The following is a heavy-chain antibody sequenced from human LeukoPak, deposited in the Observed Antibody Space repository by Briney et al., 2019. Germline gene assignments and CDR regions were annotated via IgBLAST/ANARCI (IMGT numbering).Heavy chain of an antibody. CDR3: AREWCSGGSCYVASAPFDY. J-gene: IGHJ4*02. V-gene: IGHV1-69*04. CDR2: IIPILGIA. D-gene: IGHD2-15*01. CDR1: GGTFSSYA. Sequence: ASVKVSCKASGGTFSSYAISWVRQAPGQGLEWMGRIIPILGIANYAQKFQGRVTITADKSTSTAYMELSSLRSEDTAVYYCAREWCSGGSCYVASAPFDYWGQGTLVTVSS.